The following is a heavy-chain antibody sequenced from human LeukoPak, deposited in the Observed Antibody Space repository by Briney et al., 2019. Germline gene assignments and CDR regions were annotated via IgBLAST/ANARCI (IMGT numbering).Heavy chain of an antibody. CDR1: GFTFSSYG. Sequence: GGSLRLSCAASGFTFSSYGMHWVRQAPGKGLEWVAVISYDGSNKYYADSVKGRFTISRDNAKNSLYLQMNSLRAEDTAVYYCARDSDSSGWRHFDYWGQGTLVTVSS. CDR3: ARDSDSSGWRHFDY. V-gene: IGHV3-30*03. J-gene: IGHJ4*02. CDR2: ISYDGSNK. D-gene: IGHD6-19*01.